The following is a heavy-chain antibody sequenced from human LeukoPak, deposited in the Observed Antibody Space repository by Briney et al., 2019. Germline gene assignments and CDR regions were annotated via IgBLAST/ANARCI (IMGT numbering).Heavy chain of an antibody. J-gene: IGHJ3*02. CDR3: ATLDAFDI. V-gene: IGHV1-2*02. Sequence: ASVKVSCKASGNTFTDYYIHWVRQAPGQGFEWTGWNNPSSGGTNYAQKFQGRVTMTRDTSISTAYMELSRLRSDDTAVYYCATLDAFDIWGQGTMVTVSS. CDR2: NNPSSGGT. CDR1: GNTFTDYY.